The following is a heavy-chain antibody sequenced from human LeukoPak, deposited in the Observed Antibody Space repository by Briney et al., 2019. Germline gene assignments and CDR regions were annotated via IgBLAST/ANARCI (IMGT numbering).Heavy chain of an antibody. Sequence: ASVKVSCKASGYTFTGYYMHWVRQAPGQGLEWMGWINPNSGGTNYAQKFQGRVTMTRHTSISTAYMELSRLRSDDTAVYYCARDGSGWYSYFDYWGQGTLVTVSS. J-gene: IGHJ4*02. CDR2: INPNSGGT. CDR3: ARDGSGWYSYFDY. CDR1: GYTFTGYY. V-gene: IGHV1-2*02. D-gene: IGHD6-19*01.